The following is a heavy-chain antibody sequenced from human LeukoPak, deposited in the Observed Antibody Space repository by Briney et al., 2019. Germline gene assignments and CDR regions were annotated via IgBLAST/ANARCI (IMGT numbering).Heavy chain of an antibody. J-gene: IGHJ6*02. CDR3: ARSPRITIFGVVRSYYYGMDV. D-gene: IGHD3-3*01. CDR2: INHSGST. Sequence: SETLSLTCAVYGGSFSGYYWSWIRQPPGKGLEGSGEINHSGSTNYNPSLKGRVTISVDTSKNQFSLKLSSVTAADTAVYYCARSPRITIFGVVRSYYYGMDVWGQGTTVTVSS. V-gene: IGHV4-34*01. CDR1: GGSFSGYY.